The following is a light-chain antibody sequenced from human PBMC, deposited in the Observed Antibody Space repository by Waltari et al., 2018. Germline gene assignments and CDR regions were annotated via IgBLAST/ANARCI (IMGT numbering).Light chain of an antibody. J-gene: IGKJ1*01. CDR1: QSARRF. Sequence: EIVLTQSPGTLSLSPGERATLSCRANQSARRFLAWYQQKPGQAPRLLIYDASSRATGVPDRFSGSGFGTDFSLTISRLEPEDFAVYYCQKYGSLPATFGQGTKVEIK. V-gene: IGKV3-20*01. CDR3: QKYGSLPAT. CDR2: DAS.